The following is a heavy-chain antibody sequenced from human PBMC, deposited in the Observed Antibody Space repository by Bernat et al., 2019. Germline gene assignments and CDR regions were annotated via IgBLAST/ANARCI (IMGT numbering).Heavy chain of an antibody. V-gene: IGHV4-34*01. CDR1: GGSFSGYY. J-gene: IGHJ4*02. D-gene: IGHD1-20*01. CDR3: ARRYNWNEARIDY. CDR2: INHSGST. Sequence: QVQLQQWGAGLFKPSETLSLTCAVYGGSFSGYYWSWIRQPPGKGLEWIGEINHSGSTNYNASLKNRVTITVDTSKNQFSLKLSSGTAAETAVDYCARRYNWNEARIDYWGQGTLVTVSS.